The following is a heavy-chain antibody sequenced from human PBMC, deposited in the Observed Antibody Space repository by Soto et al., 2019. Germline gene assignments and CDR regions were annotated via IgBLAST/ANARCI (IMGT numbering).Heavy chain of an antibody. CDR1: GGTFSSYA. J-gene: IGHJ3*02. CDR2: IIPIFGTA. V-gene: IGHV1-69*13. D-gene: IGHD3-16*01. Sequence: SVKVSCKASGGTFSSYAISWVRQAPGQGLEWMGGIIPIFGTANYAQKFQGRVTITADESTSTAYMELSSLRSDDTAVYYCARAGVGLHLGEFDAFDIWGQGTMVTVSS. CDR3: ARAGVGLHLGEFDAFDI.